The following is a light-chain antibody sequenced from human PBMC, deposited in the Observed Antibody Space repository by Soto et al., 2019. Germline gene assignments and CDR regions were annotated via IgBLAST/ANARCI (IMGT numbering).Light chain of an antibody. CDR1: SGDVCGGYNY. CDR3: SSYTPSSTHVI. Sequence: QSALSQPASVSGSPGQSITIACTGDSGDVCGGYNYVSWYQQHPGKAPKLIIYVVTSRPSGVSNRFSGSKSGNTASLTISGLQAEDESEYYCSSYTPSSTHVIYGGGTKLTVL. V-gene: IGLV2-14*03. J-gene: IGLJ2*01. CDR2: VVT.